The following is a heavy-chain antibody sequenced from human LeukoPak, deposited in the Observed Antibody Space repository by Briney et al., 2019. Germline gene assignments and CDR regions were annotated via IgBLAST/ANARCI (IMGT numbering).Heavy chain of an antibody. J-gene: IGHJ4*02. CDR3: AKGAYYAD. Sequence: PGGSLRPSCAASGFTFSSYEMNWVRQAPGKGLEWVSYISSSGSTIYYADSVKGRFTSSRDNSKNTLYLQMNSLRAEDTAVYYCAKGAYYADWGQGTLVTVSS. CDR2: ISSSGSTI. V-gene: IGHV3-48*03. CDR1: GFTFSSYE. D-gene: IGHD3-3*01.